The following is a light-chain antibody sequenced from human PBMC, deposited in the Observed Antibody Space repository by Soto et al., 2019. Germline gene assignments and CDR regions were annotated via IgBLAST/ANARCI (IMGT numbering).Light chain of an antibody. V-gene: IGLV2-23*01. CDR1: SSDVGSYNL. Sequence: QSALTQPASVSGSPGQSITISCTATSSDVGSYNLVSWYQQHPGKAPKLMIYEGSKRPSGVSNRFSGSKSGDTASLTISGLQAEDEADYYCCPYAGSSTLYVFGTGTKVTVL. CDR2: EGS. J-gene: IGLJ1*01. CDR3: CPYAGSSTLYV.